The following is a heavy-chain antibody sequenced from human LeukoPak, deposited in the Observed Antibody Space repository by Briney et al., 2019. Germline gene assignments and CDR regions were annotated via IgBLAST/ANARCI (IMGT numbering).Heavy chain of an antibody. Sequence: GGSLRLSCAASGFPFSSYGMHWVRQAPGKGLEWVAVISYDGDDKYYADSVKGRFTISRDNSKNTLYLQMNSLRAEDTAVYYCAREGLGEPFDYWGQGTLVTVSS. D-gene: IGHD3-16*01. CDR1: GFPFSSYG. J-gene: IGHJ4*02. CDR3: AREGLGEPFDY. V-gene: IGHV3-30*03. CDR2: ISYDGDDK.